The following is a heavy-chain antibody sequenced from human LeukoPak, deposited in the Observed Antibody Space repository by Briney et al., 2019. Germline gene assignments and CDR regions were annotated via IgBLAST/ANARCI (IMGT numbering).Heavy chain of an antibody. D-gene: IGHD3-3*01. J-gene: IGHJ6*03. CDR3: TTREWLLHTHYYYYYMDV. CDR2: IKSKTDGGTT. Sequence: GGSLRLSCAASGFTFSNAWMSWVRRAPGKGLEWVGRIKSKTDGGTTDYAAPVKGRFTISRDDSKNTLYLQMNSLKTEDTAVYYCTTREWLLHTHYYYYYMDVWGKGTTVTVSS. CDR1: GFTFSNAW. V-gene: IGHV3-15*01.